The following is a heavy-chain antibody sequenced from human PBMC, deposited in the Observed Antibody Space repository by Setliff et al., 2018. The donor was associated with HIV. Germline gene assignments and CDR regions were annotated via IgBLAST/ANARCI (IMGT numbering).Heavy chain of an antibody. Sequence: ASVKVSCKASGYTFNNYYMHWVRQAPGQGLEWMGIINPSDNRTYYAQKFQGRFTMTRDTSTSSVYMELRSLRSEDMAVYYCARAYYDSVWGSHRYRFYYFDYWGQGSLVTVSS. V-gene: IGHV1-46*02. CDR1: GYTFNNYY. D-gene: IGHD3-16*02. CDR2: INPSDNRT. J-gene: IGHJ4*02. CDR3: ARAYYDSVWGSHRYRFYYFDY.